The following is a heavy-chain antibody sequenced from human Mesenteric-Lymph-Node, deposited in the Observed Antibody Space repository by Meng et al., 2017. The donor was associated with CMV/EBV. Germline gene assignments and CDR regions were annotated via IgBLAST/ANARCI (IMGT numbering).Heavy chain of an antibody. CDR2: IIPIFGTA. Sequence: SVKVSCKASGGTFSSYAISWVRQAPGPGLEWMGGIIPIFGTANYAQKLQGRVTITTDESTSTAYMELSSLRSEDTAVYYCAGYYDFWSGYGWGGYYYGMDVWGQGTTVTVSS. CDR3: AGYYDFWSGYGWGGYYYGMDV. CDR1: GGTFSSYA. D-gene: IGHD3-3*01. V-gene: IGHV1-69*05. J-gene: IGHJ6*02.